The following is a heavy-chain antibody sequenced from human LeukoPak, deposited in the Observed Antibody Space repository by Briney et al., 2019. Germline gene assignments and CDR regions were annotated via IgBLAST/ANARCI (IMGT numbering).Heavy chain of an antibody. CDR2: IKRKTDGGTT. Sequence: GGSLRLSCAASGFTFSNAWMSWVRQAPGKGLEWVGRIKRKTDGGTTDYAAPVKGRFTISRDDSENTLFLQMNSLKTEDTAVYFCTTERYSSAWYGGFDYWGQGTLATVSS. CDR1: GFTFSNAW. V-gene: IGHV3-15*01. CDR3: TTERYSSAWYGGFDY. D-gene: IGHD6-19*01. J-gene: IGHJ4*02.